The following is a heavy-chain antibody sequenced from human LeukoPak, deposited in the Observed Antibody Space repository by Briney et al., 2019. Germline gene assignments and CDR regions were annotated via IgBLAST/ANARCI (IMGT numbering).Heavy chain of an antibody. V-gene: IGHV3-48*04. Sequence: HSGGSLRLSCAASGFTFSSYSMNWVRQAPGKGLEWVSYISGTSSPRYYADSVKGRFTITRDNAKNSLYLQMNSLRAEDTAVYYCARDVYGDYAIDYWGQGTLSPSP. D-gene: IGHD4-17*01. CDR1: GFTFSSYS. CDR2: ISGTSSPR. J-gene: IGHJ4*02. CDR3: ARDVYGDYAIDY.